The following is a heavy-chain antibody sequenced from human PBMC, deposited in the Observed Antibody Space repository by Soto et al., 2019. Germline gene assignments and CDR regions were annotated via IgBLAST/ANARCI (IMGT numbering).Heavy chain of an antibody. V-gene: IGHV3-21*01. CDR1: GFTFSSYS. CDR3: ARDRKLSLCYYYHGMDV. Sequence: PGGSLRLSCAASGFTFSSYSMNWVRQAPGKGLEWVSSISSSSSYIYYADSVKGRFTISRDNAKNSLYLQMNSLRAEDTAVYYCARDRKLSLCYYYHGMDVRDKESTVTVSS. CDR2: ISSSSSYI. D-gene: IGHD3-10*02. J-gene: IGHJ6*04.